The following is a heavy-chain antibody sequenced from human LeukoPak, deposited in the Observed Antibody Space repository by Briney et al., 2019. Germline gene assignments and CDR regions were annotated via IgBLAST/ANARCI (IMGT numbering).Heavy chain of an antibody. V-gene: IGHV4-34*01. CDR2: INHSGST. Sequence: SETLSLTCAVYGGSFSGYYWSWIRQPPGKGLEWIGEINHSGSTNYNPSLKSRVTMSVDTSKNQFSLKLSSVTAADTAVYYCARTAGKQLVFNYWGQGTLVTVSS. J-gene: IGHJ4*02. D-gene: IGHD6-6*01. CDR1: GGSFSGYY. CDR3: ARTAGKQLVFNY.